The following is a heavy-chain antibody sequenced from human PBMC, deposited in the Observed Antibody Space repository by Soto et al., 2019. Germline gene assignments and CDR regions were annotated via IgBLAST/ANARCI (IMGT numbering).Heavy chain of an antibody. V-gene: IGHV1-3*01. Sequence: VKVSCKASGYTFTSYGIHWVRQAPGQRLEWMGWINAANGDTKYSPKFQGRVTITRDTSASTAYMELSSLRSEDTAVYYCVRRHVSATGIDWFDPWAREPWSPSPQ. J-gene: IGHJ5*02. CDR1: GYTFTSYG. CDR2: INAANGDT. D-gene: IGHD6-13*01. CDR3: VRRHVSATGIDWFDP.